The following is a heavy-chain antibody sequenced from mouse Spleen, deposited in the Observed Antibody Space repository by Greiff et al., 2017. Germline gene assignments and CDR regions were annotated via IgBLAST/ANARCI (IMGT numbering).Heavy chain of an antibody. CDR2: IDPSDSYT. CDR1: GYTFTSYW. D-gene: IGHD2-1*01. J-gene: IGHJ2*01. V-gene: IGHV1-69*01. CDR3: ARDGNLDY. Sequence: QVQLQQPGAELVMPGASVKLSCKASGYTFTSYWMHWVKQRPGQGLEWIGEIDPSDSYTNYNQKFKGKATLTVDKSSSTAYMQLSSLTSEDSAVYYCARDGNLDYWGQGTTLTVSS.